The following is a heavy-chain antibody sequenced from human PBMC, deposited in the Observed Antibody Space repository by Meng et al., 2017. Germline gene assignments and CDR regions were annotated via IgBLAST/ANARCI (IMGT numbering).Heavy chain of an antibody. CDR1: GFRFSDYD. J-gene: IGHJ4*02. Sequence: GESLNISCAASGFRFSDYDMHWVRQAPGQGLESVSFISSSSATIYYADSVTGRFTISRDNAKNSLYLQMNSLRAEDTAIYYCARDPGNYHGSGSYSSFDSWGQGTLVTVSS. CDR3: ARDPGNYHGSGSYSSFDS. V-gene: IGHV3-48*03. CDR2: ISSSSATI. D-gene: IGHD3-10*01.